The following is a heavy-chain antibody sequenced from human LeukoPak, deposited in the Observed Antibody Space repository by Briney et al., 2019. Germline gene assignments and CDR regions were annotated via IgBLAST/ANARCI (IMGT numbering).Heavy chain of an antibody. D-gene: IGHD3-22*01. CDR2: ISSSGSTI. CDR1: GFTFRSYW. J-gene: IGHJ6*02. CDR3: VQWSSGSYDRKDYYYYGMDV. V-gene: IGHV3-48*03. Sequence: GGSLRLSCAASGFTFRSYWMSWVRQAPGKGLEWVSYISSSGSTIYYADSVKGRFTISRDNAKNSLYLQMNSLRAEDTAVYYCVQWSSGSYDRKDYYYYGMDVWGQGTTVTVSS.